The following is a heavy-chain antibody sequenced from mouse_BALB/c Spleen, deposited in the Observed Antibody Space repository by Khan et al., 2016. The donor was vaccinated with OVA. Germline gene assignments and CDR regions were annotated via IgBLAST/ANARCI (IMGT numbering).Heavy chain of an antibody. CDR3: ARDGSRYNYAIDY. CDR1: GYSITSDYA. V-gene: IGHV3-2*02. Sequence: EVQLVESGPGLVKPSQSLSLTCTVTGYSITSDYAWNWIRQFPGNKLEWMGYISSSGSTNYNPALKSLISITRDTSKNQFFLQLNSVTTEDTAAYYCARDGSRYNYAIDYWGQGTSVTVSS. J-gene: IGHJ4*01. CDR2: ISSSGST. D-gene: IGHD2-3*01.